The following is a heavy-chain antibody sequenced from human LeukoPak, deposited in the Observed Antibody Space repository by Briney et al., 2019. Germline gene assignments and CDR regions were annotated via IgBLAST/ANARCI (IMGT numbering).Heavy chain of an antibody. CDR2: ISGSGDNT. D-gene: IGHD2-8*01. V-gene: IGHV3-23*01. J-gene: IGHJ4*02. CDR1: GITFSRKA. CDR3: AKLPDCSNDACSQGDY. Sequence: TGGSLRLSCATSGITFSRKAMSGVPHAPGKGREWVSAISGSGDNTYYVDAVRGRFTISRDNSKNTLYLHMNNLRAEDTAVYYCAKLPDCSNDACSQGDYWGQGTLVIVSS.